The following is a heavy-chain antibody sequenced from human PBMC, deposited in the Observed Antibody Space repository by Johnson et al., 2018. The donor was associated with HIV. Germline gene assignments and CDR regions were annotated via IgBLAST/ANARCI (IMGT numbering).Heavy chain of an antibody. CDR3: ARGGIQLGSGDAFDI. Sequence: VQLVESGGGVVQPGRSLRLSCAASGFIFGDYAMHWVRQVPGKGLDWVSGINWNGGSTDYAGSVKGRFTISRDNAKNSLYLQMNSLRAEDTALYYCARGGIQLGSGDAFDIWGQGTMVTVSS. V-gene: IGHV3-20*04. J-gene: IGHJ3*02. CDR2: INWNGGST. D-gene: IGHD5-18*01. CDR1: GFIFGDYA.